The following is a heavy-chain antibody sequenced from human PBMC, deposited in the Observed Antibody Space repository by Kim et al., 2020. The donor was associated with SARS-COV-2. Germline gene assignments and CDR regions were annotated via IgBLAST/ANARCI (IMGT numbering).Heavy chain of an antibody. CDR3: ARDSSGYLGSVPSF. CDR1: GFTFSSYA. J-gene: IGHJ4*02. Sequence: GGSLRLSCAASGFTFSSYAMHWVRQAPGKGLEWVAVISYDGSNKYYADSVKGRFTISRDNSKNTLYLQMNSLRAEDTAVYYCARDSSGYLGSVPSFWGQGTLVTVSS. V-gene: IGHV3-30-3*01. D-gene: IGHD3-22*01. CDR2: ISYDGSNK.